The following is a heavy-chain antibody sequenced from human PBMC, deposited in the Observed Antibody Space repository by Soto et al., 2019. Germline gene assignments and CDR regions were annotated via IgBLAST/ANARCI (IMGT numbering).Heavy chain of an antibody. CDR1: GGTFSSYA. Sequence: QVQLVQSGAEVQKPGSSVKVSCKASGGTFSSYAISWVRQAPGQGLEWMGGIIPIFGTANYAQKFQGRVTITADESTSTAYMELSSLRSEDTAVYYCARGDYSNYDYYYYYGMDVWGQGTTVTVSS. J-gene: IGHJ6*02. CDR2: IIPIFGTA. CDR3: ARGDYSNYDYYYYYGMDV. V-gene: IGHV1-69*01. D-gene: IGHD4-4*01.